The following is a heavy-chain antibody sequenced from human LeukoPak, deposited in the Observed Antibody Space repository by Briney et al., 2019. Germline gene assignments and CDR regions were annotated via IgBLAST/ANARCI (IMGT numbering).Heavy chain of an antibody. CDR1: GFTFSSYS. J-gene: IGHJ4*02. Sequence: GGSLRLSCAASGFTFSSYSMNWVRQAPGKGLEWVSSISSSSSYIYYADSVKGRFTISRDNAKNSLYLQMNSLRAEDTAVYYCARGGYSYGHVPLYWGQGTLVTVSS. V-gene: IGHV3-21*01. CDR2: ISSSSSYI. D-gene: IGHD5-18*01. CDR3: ARGGYSYGHVPLY.